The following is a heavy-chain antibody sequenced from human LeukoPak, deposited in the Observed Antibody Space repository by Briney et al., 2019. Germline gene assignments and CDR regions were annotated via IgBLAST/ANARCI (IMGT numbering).Heavy chain of an antibody. J-gene: IGHJ3*02. Sequence: GGSLRLSCAASGFTFSSNWMSCVRQAPGKGLEWVANIKQDGTEKYYVDSVKGRFTISRDNAKNSLYLQMNSLRAEDTAVYYCARPWRYAFDIGGQGTMVTVSS. D-gene: IGHD3-3*01. V-gene: IGHV3-7*03. CDR2: IKQDGTEK. CDR3: ARPWRYAFDI. CDR1: GFTFSSNW.